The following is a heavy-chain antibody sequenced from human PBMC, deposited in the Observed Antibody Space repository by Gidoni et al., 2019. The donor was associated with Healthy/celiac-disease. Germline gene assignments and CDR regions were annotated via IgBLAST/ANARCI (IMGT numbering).Heavy chain of an antibody. V-gene: IGHV3-48*01. D-gene: IGHD3-22*01. CDR2: ISSSSSTI. CDR1: GFPFSSYS. CDR3: AREGHYYDSSGYSLDI. Sequence: EVQLVESGGGLVQPGGSLRLSCAASGFPFSSYSMNWVRQAPGKGLEWVSYISSSSSTIYYADSVKGRFTISRDNAKNSLYLQMNSLRAEDTAVYYCAREGHYYDSSGYSLDIWGQGTMVTVSS. J-gene: IGHJ3*02.